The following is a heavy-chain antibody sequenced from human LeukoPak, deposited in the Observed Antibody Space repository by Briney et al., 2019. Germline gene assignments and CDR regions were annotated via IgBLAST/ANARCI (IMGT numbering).Heavy chain of an antibody. J-gene: IGHJ3*01. CDR1: GFPFSAYS. V-gene: IGHV3-21*01. CDR3: AREGQEYLATFDV. Sequence: GGSLRLSCAASGFPFSAYSMNWVRQVPGKGLEWVSFISGGSNLIHYADSVKGRFTISRDNAKNSLFLQMDSLGVEDTAVYYCAREGQEYLATFDVWGQGTVVSVSS. CDR2: ISGGSNLI. D-gene: IGHD2/OR15-2a*01.